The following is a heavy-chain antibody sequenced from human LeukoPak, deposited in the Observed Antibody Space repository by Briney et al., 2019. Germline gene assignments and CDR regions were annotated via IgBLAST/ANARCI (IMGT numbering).Heavy chain of an antibody. CDR1: GGSISSSNW. CDR3: ARTVVAALWAFDI. D-gene: IGHD2-15*01. Sequence: SETLSLTCAVSGGSISSSNWWSWVRQPPGKGLEWIGEIYHSGSTNYNPSLKSRVTISVDKSKNQFSLKLSSVTAADTAVYYCARTVVAALWAFDIWGQGTMVTVSS. CDR2: IYHSGST. V-gene: IGHV4-4*02. J-gene: IGHJ3*02.